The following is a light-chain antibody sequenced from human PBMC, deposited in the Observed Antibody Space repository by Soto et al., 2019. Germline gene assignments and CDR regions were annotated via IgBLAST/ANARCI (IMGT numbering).Light chain of an antibody. J-gene: IGKJ3*01. CDR2: AAS. CDR1: QGISNY. V-gene: IGKV1-27*01. Sequence: DIQMTQSPSSLSASVGDRVTITCRASQGISNYLAGYQQKPGKVPKLLIYAASTLQSGVPSRFSGSGSGTDFTLTISSLQPEDVATYYCQKYNSAPLSTFCPGTKVDIK. CDR3: QKYNSAPLST.